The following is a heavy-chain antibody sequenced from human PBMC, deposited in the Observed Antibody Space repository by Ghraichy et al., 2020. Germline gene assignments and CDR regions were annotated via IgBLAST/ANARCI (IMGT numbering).Heavy chain of an antibody. CDR2: INGGNGKT. CDR3: AREPELTWLGTSRTGYYGMDV. CDR1: GYTFSSFE. Sequence: ASVKVSCKASGYTFSSFEMHWVRQAPGHRLEWMGGINGGNGKTKSSQKFQGRVAITRDTSASTAYMELSSLRSEDTAVYYCAREPELTWLGTSRTGYYGMDVWGQGTTVTVSS. V-gene: IGHV1-3*01. D-gene: IGHD3-10*01. J-gene: IGHJ6*02.